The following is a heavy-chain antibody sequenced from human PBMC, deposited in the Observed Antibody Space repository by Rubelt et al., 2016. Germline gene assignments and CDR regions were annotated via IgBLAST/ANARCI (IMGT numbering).Heavy chain of an antibody. CDR1: GYTFTSYY. D-gene: IGHD1-26*01. J-gene: IGHJ4*02. Sequence: QVQLVQSGAEVKKPGASVKVSCKASGYTFTSYYMHWVRQAPGQGLEWVGVIKPSAGSTTYAQKVQGRLTMTRDTATSKVYVDLASLRSDDPALYYCAREVGATDVWGQGTLVTVSS. CDR3: AREVGATDV. CDR2: IKPSAGST. V-gene: IGHV1-46*01.